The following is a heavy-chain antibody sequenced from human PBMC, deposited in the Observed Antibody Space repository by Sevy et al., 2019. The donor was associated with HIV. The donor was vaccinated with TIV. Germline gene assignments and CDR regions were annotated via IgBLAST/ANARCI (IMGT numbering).Heavy chain of an antibody. CDR2: IYSGDST. V-gene: IGHV3-53*01. J-gene: IGHJ3*01. CDR1: GFSVSNSY. D-gene: IGHD3-22*01. CDR3: AGLSVYYYDSSGYSTIGHAFDG. Sequence: GGSLRLSCAASGFSVSNSYMSWVRQAPGKGLQWVSVIYSGDSTYYTDSVKGRFTISRDNSKNTLYLQMNSLRAEDTAVYYCAGLSVYYYDSSGYSTIGHAFDGWGQGTMVTVSS.